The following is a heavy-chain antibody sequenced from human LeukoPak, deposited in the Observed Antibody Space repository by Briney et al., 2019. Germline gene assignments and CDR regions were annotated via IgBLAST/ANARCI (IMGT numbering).Heavy chain of an antibody. CDR1: GFTFSDYS. CDR3: ARGQGVYASGSYPFDD. CDR2: ISSSSTYI. Sequence: GGSLRLSCAASGFTFSDYSMNWVRQAPGKGLEWVSSISSSSTYIFYADSVKGRSTISRDYAKNLLYLQMNSLRAEDTAVYFCARGQGVYASGSYPFDDWGQGTQVTVSS. D-gene: IGHD3-10*01. J-gene: IGHJ4*02. V-gene: IGHV3-21*01.